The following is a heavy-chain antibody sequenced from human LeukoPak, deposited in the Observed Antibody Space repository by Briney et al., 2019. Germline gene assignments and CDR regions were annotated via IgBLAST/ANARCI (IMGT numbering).Heavy chain of an antibody. V-gene: IGHV1-2*02. CDR1: GYTFTGYY. CDR2: INPNSGGT. J-gene: IGHJ4*02. D-gene: IGHD3-22*01. CDR3: ARAKSYYYDSSGYYYEAPCDC. Sequence: ASVKVSCKASGYTFTGYYMHWVRQAPGQGLEWMGWINPNSGGTNYAQKFQGRVTMTRDTSISTAYMELSRLRSDDTAVYYCARAKSYYYDSSGYYYEAPCDCWGQGTLVTVSS.